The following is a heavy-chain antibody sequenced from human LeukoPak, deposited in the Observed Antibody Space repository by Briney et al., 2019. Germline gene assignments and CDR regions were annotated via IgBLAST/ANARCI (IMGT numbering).Heavy chain of an antibody. CDR3: ARETYYYDSSGYVLDY. J-gene: IGHJ4*02. Sequence: SETLSLTCTVSGGSISSYYWSWIRQPPGKGLEWIGYIYYSGSTNYNPSLKSRVTISVDTSKNQFSLKLSSVTAADTAVYYCARETYYYDSSGYVLDYWGQGTLVTVSS. V-gene: IGHV4-59*12. CDR1: GGSISSYY. D-gene: IGHD3-22*01. CDR2: IYYSGST.